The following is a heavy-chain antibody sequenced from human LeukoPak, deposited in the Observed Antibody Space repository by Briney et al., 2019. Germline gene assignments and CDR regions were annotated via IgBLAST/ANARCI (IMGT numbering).Heavy chain of an antibody. CDR2: INHSGST. V-gene: IGHV4-34*01. CDR1: GGSFSGYY. Sequence: SETLSLTCAVYGGSFSGYYWSWIRQPPGKGLEWIGEINHSGSTNYNPSLKSRVTISVDTSKNQFSLKLSSVTAADTAVYYCAATVEMATNDAFDIWGQGTMVTVSS. D-gene: IGHD5-24*01. CDR3: AATVEMATNDAFDI. J-gene: IGHJ3*02.